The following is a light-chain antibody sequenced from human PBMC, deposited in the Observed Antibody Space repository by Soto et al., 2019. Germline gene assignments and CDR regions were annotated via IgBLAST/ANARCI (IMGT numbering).Light chain of an antibody. CDR1: QSVNSLY. CDR3: QYYSGSQT. CDR2: GAS. Sequence: EIVLTQSPGTLSLSPGERATLSCRASQSVNSLYLAWYQQKPGQAPRLLIYGASIRATCIPDRFSGSGSGTDFTLTISRLEPEDFAVYYFQYYSGSQTFGGGTKVEIK. J-gene: IGKJ4*01. V-gene: IGKV3-20*01.